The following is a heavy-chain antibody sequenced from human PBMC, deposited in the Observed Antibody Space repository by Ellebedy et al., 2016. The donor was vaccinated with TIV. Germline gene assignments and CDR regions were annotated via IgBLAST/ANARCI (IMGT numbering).Heavy chain of an antibody. CDR2: IYTSGST. J-gene: IGHJ4*02. Sequence: MPSETLSLTCTVSGGSISSYYWSWIRQPAGKGLEWIGRIYTSGSTNYNPSLKSRVTMSVDTFKNQFSLKLSSVTAADTAVYYCASGYSSGWLDYWGQGTLVTVSS. CDR3: ASGYSSGWLDY. CDR1: GGSISSYY. D-gene: IGHD6-19*01. V-gene: IGHV4-4*07.